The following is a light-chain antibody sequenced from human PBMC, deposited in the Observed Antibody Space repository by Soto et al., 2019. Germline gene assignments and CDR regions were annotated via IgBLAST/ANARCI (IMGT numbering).Light chain of an antibody. V-gene: IGLV2-11*01. CDR1: SSDVGDYNY. CDR3: CSYVGTYTFEV. Sequence: QSVLTQPRSVSGSPGQSVTISCTGTSSDVGDYNYVSWYQQHPGKAPKLMIYDVSNRPSGVPDRFSGSKSGSTASLTISGLQAEDEADYYCCSYVGTYTFEVFGTGTKLTVL. J-gene: IGLJ1*01. CDR2: DVS.